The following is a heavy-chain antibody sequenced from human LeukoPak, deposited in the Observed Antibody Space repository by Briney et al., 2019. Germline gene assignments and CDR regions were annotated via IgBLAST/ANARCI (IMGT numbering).Heavy chain of an antibody. CDR1: GYTFTSYD. D-gene: IGHD3-22*01. CDR3: ARDHSSGYYYKN. J-gene: IGHJ4*02. CDR2: MNPNSGNT. Sequence: ASVKVSCKASGYTFTSYDINWVRQATGQGLEWMGSMNPNSGNTGYAQKFQGRVTITRNTSISTAYMELSSLRSEDTAVYYCARDHSSGYYYKNWGQGTLVTVSS. V-gene: IGHV1-8*03.